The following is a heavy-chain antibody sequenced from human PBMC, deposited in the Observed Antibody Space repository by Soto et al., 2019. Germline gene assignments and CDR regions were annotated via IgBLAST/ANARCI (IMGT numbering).Heavy chain of an antibody. D-gene: IGHD6-19*01. Sequence: EVQLVESGGGLVQPGGSLRLSCAASGFTFSSYWMHWVRQAPGKGLVWVSRINYDGSTTSYADSVKGRFTISRDNARNTLYLLMNSLRAEDTAVYYCARAGTGWYWFDPWGQGTLVTVSS. CDR3: ARAGTGWYWFDP. J-gene: IGHJ5*02. CDR1: GFTFSSYW. CDR2: INYDGSTT. V-gene: IGHV3-74*01.